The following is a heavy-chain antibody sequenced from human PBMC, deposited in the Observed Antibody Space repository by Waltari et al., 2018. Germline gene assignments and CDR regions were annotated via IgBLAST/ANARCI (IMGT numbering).Heavy chain of an antibody. V-gene: IGHV3-49*04. D-gene: IGHD3-16*01. Sequence: EVQLVESGGGLVQPGRSLRLSCTASGFTFGDYAMSWVRQDPGKGLEWVGFIRSKAYGGTTEYAASVKGRFTISRDDSKSIAYLQMNSLKTEDTAVYYCTSQGGDAFDIWGQGTMVTVSS. J-gene: IGHJ3*02. CDR3: TSQGGDAFDI. CDR1: GFTFGDYA. CDR2: IRSKAYGGTT.